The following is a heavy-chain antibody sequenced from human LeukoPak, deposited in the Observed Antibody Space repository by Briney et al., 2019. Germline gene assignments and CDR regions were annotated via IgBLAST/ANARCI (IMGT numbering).Heavy chain of an antibody. Sequence: GGSLRRSCTASGFTFGDYAMSWVRQAPGKGLEWVGFIRSKAYGGTTEYAASVKGRFTISRDDSKSIAYLQMNSLKTEDTAVYYCTRDTGYSSSWYLDYWGQGTLVTVSS. D-gene: IGHD6-13*01. J-gene: IGHJ4*02. CDR2: IRSKAYGGTT. CDR1: GFTFGDYA. CDR3: TRDTGYSSSWYLDY. V-gene: IGHV3-49*04.